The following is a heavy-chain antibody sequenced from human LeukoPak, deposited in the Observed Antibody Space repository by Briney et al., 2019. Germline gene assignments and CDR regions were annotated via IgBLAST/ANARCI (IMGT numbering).Heavy chain of an antibody. V-gene: IGHV3-21*01. D-gene: IGHD3-22*01. Sequence: GGSLRLSCAASGFTFSSYSMNWVRQAPGRGLGWVSSISTTSSYIYYADSVKGRFTISRDNAKNSLYLQMNSLRAEDTAVYYCVRTHSHYDSSGLDYWGQGTLVTVSS. CDR2: ISTTSSYI. CDR3: VRTHSHYDSSGLDY. CDR1: GFTFSSYS. J-gene: IGHJ4*02.